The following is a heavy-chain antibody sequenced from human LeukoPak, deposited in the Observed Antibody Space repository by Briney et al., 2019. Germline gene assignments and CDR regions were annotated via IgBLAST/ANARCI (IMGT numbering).Heavy chain of an antibody. V-gene: IGHV1-18*01. CDR1: GYTFTSYG. D-gene: IGHD3-22*01. J-gene: IGHJ4*02. CDR2: ISAYNGNT. Sequence: ASVKVSCKASGYTFTSYGISWVRQAPGQGLEWMGWISAYNGNTNYAQKLQGRVTMTTDTSTSTAYMELRSLRSDDTAAYYCARDPYYDSSGQIDYWGQGTLVTVSS. CDR3: ARDPYYDSSGQIDY.